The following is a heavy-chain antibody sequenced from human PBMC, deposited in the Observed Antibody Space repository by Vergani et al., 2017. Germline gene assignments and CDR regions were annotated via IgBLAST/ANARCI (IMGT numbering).Heavy chain of an antibody. Sequence: EVQLVESGGGLVKPGGSLRLSCAASGFSFSTYSMNWVRQAPGKGLEWVSSISSSSSYKYYADSVKGRFTISRDNAKNSLYLQMNSLRAEDTAVYYCARESQDDSSGYVPDDSFDIWGQGTMVTGSS. CDR3: ARESQDDSSGYVPDDSFDI. CDR2: ISSSSSYK. V-gene: IGHV3-21*01. J-gene: IGHJ3*02. CDR1: GFSFSTYS. D-gene: IGHD3-22*01.